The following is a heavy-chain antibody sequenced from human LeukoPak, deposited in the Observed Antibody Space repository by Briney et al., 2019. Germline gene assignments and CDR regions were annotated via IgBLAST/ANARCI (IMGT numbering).Heavy chain of an antibody. CDR3: AKEVTRITIFGVVIIH. J-gene: IGHJ4*02. Sequence: GGSLRLSCAASGFALSSYGMHWVRQAPGKGLEWMAVIWSDGINKYYADSVKGRFTISRDNSKNTLYLQMNSLRAEDTAVYYCAKEVTRITIFGVVIIHWGQGTLVTVSS. CDR2: IWSDGINK. D-gene: IGHD3-3*01. V-gene: IGHV3-33*06. CDR1: GFALSSYG.